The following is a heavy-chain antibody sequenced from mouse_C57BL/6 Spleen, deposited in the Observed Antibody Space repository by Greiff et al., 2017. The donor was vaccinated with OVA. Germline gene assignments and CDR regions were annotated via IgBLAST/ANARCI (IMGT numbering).Heavy chain of an antibody. Sequence: DVMLVESGGGLVKPGGSLKLSCAASGFTFSDYGMHWVRQAPEKGLEWVAYISSGSSTIYYADTVKGRFTISRDNAKNTLFLQMTRLRSEDTAMYYCARNWFYAMVYWGQGTSVTVSS. CDR3: ARNWFYAMVY. J-gene: IGHJ4*01. V-gene: IGHV5-17*01. D-gene: IGHD4-1*01. CDR1: GFTFSDYG. CDR2: ISSGSSTI.